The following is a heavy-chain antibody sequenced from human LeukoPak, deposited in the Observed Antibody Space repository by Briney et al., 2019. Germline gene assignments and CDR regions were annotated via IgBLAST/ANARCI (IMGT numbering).Heavy chain of an antibody. Sequence: SVKVSCKASGGTFSSYAISWVRQAPGQWLEWMGGIIPIFGTANYAQKFQGRVTITADESTSTAYMELSSLRSEDTAVYYCARGVADIVVVPAAKYYYYGMDVWGQGTTVTVSS. CDR2: IIPIFGTA. D-gene: IGHD2-2*01. J-gene: IGHJ6*02. CDR1: GGTFSSYA. CDR3: ARGVADIVVVPAAKYYYYGMDV. V-gene: IGHV1-69*13.